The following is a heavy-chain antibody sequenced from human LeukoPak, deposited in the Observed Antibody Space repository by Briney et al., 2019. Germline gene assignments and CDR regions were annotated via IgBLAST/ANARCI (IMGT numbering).Heavy chain of an antibody. CDR3: AKDSGRLAALVRGVIPRNY. J-gene: IGHJ4*02. Sequence: PGGSLRLSCAVSGFTFSDYWMTWVRQAPGRGLEWVANIKEDGSDKQYVDSVQGRFTISRDNAENSLYLQMNSLRAEDTAVYYCAKDSGRLAALVRGVIPRNYWGQGTLVTVSS. CDR1: GFTFSDYW. V-gene: IGHV3-7*04. D-gene: IGHD3-10*01. CDR2: IKEDGSDK.